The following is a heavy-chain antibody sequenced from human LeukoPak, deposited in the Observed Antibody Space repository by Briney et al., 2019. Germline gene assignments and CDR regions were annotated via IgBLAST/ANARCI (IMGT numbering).Heavy chain of an antibody. CDR2: IYYSGST. Sequence: SETLSLTCTVSGGSISSSSYYWGWIRQLPGKGLEWIGSIYYSGSTYYNPSLKSRVTISVDTSKNQFSLKLSSVTAADTAVYYCASFYCSGGSCYQYYYYYYMDVWGKGTTVTISS. J-gene: IGHJ6*03. CDR1: GGSISSSSYY. CDR3: ASFYCSGGSCYQYYYYYYMDV. V-gene: IGHV4-39*01. D-gene: IGHD2-15*01.